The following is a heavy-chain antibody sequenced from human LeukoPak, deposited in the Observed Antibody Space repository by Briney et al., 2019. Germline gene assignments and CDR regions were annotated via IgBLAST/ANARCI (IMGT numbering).Heavy chain of an antibody. D-gene: IGHD1-26*01. CDR1: GFTLSNYW. V-gene: IGHV3-7*01. Sequence: GGSLRLSCAASGFTLSNYWMSWVRQAPGKGLEWVADIQPDGSEKYYVDPVKGRFTISRDNARNSLYLQLNSLRAEDTAFYYCARGSGNYFLDYWGQGTLVTVSS. J-gene: IGHJ4*02. CDR3: ARGSGNYFLDY. CDR2: IQPDGSEK.